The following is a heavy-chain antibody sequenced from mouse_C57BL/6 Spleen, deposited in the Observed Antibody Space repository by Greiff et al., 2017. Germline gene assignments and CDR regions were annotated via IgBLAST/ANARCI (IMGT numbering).Heavy chain of an antibody. D-gene: IGHD1-2*01. CDR1: GYAFTNYL. CDR2: INPGSGGT. V-gene: IGHV1-54*01. CDR3: ARHYYGVSKTWFAY. J-gene: IGHJ3*01. Sequence: VQLQQSGAELVRPGTSVKVSCKASGYAFTNYLIEWVKQRPGQGLEWIGVINPGSGGTNYNEKFKGKATLTADKSSSTAYMQLSSLTSQDSAVYFCARHYYGVSKTWFAYWGQGTLVTVSA.